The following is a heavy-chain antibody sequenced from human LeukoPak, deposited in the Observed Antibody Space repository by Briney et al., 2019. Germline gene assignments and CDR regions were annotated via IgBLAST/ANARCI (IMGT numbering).Heavy chain of an antibody. Sequence: SETLSLTCAVYGGSFSGYYWSWIRQPPGKGLEWIGEINHSGSTNYNPSLKSRVTISVDTSKNQFSLKLSSVTAADTAVYYCARGGVAGTIFFDYWGQGTLVTVSS. CDR2: INHSGST. D-gene: IGHD6-19*01. CDR1: GGSFSGYY. V-gene: IGHV4-34*01. CDR3: ARGGVAGTIFFDY. J-gene: IGHJ4*02.